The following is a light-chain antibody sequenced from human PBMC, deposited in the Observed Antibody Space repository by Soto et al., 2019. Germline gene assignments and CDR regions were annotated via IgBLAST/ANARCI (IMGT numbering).Light chain of an antibody. CDR1: QSLLHSNGYNY. CDR2: LGS. Sequence: DIVMTQSPLSLPVTPGEPASISCRSSQSLLHSNGYNYLDWYLQKPGQSPQLLIYLGSNRASGVPGRFSGSRSGTDFTLKISRAEAEDVGVYYCMQALQTPPYTFGQGTKLEIK. V-gene: IGKV2-28*01. CDR3: MQALQTPPYT. J-gene: IGKJ2*01.